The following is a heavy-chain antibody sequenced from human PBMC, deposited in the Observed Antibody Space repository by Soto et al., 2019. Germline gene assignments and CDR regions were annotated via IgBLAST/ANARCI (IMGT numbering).Heavy chain of an antibody. CDR3: ARDRYYYESSGYYDWFDP. CDR1: GFTFSSYG. J-gene: IGHJ5*02. V-gene: IGHV3-33*01. D-gene: IGHD3-22*01. Sequence: QVQLVESGGGVVQPGRSLRLSCAASGFTFSSYGMHWVRQAPGKGLEWVAVIWYDGSNKYYADSVKGRFTISRDNSKNTLYLQMNSLRAEDTAVYYCARDRYYYESSGYYDWFDPWGQGTLVTVSS. CDR2: IWYDGSNK.